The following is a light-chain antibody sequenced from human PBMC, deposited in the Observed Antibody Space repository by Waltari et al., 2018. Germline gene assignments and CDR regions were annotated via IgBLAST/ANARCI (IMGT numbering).Light chain of an antibody. CDR1: QSVTRAL. CDR2: GAS. Sequence: EILLTQSPGTLSLSPGERATLSCRASQSVTRALAWYQQEPGPAPRLLIYGASNRATVSPDRFSGSGAGTDFSLTISRLEPEEFAVYYCQHYVRLPATFGQGTKVEIK. V-gene: IGKV3-20*01. CDR3: QHYVRLPAT. J-gene: IGKJ1*01.